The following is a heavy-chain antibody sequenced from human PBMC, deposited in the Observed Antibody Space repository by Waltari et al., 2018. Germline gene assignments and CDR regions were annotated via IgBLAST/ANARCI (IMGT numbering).Heavy chain of an antibody. V-gene: IGHV4-59*01. CDR1: GGSISSYY. CDR2: IYYSGST. Sequence: QVQLQESGPGLVKPSETLSLTCTVSGGSISSYYWSWIRQPPGKGLEWIGYIYYSGSTNYNPSLKSRVTISVDTSKNQFSLKLSSVTAADTAVYYCARGIPVCGGDCYPYFDYWGQGTLVTVSS. D-gene: IGHD2-21*01. J-gene: IGHJ4*02. CDR3: ARGIPVCGGDCYPYFDY.